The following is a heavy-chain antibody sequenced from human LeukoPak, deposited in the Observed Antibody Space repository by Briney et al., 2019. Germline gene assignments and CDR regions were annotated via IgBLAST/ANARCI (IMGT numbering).Heavy chain of an antibody. Sequence: GGSLRLSCAASGFTFSSYAMSWVRQAPGKGLEWVSAISGSGGSTYYADSVKGRCTISRDNSKNTLYLQMNSLRAEDTAVYYCAKDLIAAAGTYYYYGMDVWGQGTTVTVSS. CDR3: AKDLIAAAGTYYYYGMDV. CDR2: ISGSGGST. CDR1: GFTFSSYA. D-gene: IGHD6-13*01. J-gene: IGHJ6*02. V-gene: IGHV3-23*01.